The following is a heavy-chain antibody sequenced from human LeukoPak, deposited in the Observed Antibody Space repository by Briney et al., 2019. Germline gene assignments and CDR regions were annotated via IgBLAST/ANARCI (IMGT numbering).Heavy chain of an antibody. CDR3: ARLTMVRGVPDY. Sequence: PSETLSLTCTVSGGSISSSSYYWSWIRQPPGKGLEWIGYIYHSGSTYYNPSLKSRVTISVDRSKNQFSLKLSSVTAADTAVYYCARLTMVRGVPDYWGQGTLVTVSS. D-gene: IGHD3-10*01. CDR1: GGSISSSSYY. J-gene: IGHJ4*02. V-gene: IGHV4-30-2*01. CDR2: IYHSGST.